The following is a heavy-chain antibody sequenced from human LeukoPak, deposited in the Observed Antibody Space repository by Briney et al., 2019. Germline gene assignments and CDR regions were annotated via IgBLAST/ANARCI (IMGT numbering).Heavy chain of an antibody. J-gene: IGHJ4*02. CDR2: ISSSSSCI. CDR1: GFTFSSYS. Sequence: GGSLRLSCAASGFTFSSYSMNWVRQAPGKGLEWVSSISSSSSCIYYADSVKGRFTISRDNAKNSLYLQMNSLRAEDTAVYYCAKDLRQLVRYYFDYWGQGTLVTVSS. D-gene: IGHD6-13*01. V-gene: IGHV3-21*01. CDR3: AKDLRQLVRYYFDY.